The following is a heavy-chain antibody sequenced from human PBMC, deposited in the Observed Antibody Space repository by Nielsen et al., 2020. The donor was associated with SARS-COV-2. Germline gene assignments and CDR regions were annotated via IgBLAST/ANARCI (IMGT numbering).Heavy chain of an antibody. J-gene: IGHJ6*02. CDR1: GGTFSSYA. V-gene: IGHV1-69*13. CDR2: IIPIFGTA. CDR3: ARVLDYYYYGMDV. Sequence: SVKVSCKASGGTFSSYAISWVRQAPGQGLEWMGGIIPIFGTANYAQKFQGRVTITADESTSTAYTELSSLRSEDTAVYYCARVLDYYYYGMDVWGQGTTVTVSS. D-gene: IGHD2/OR15-2a*01.